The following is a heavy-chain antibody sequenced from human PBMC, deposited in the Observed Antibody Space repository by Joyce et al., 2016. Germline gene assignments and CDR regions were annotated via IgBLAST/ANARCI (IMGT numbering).Heavy chain of an antibody. Sequence: QVQLQESGPGLLKPSHTLSLTCTVSGCSIRSTSYYWSWIRQPAGRGLEWIGRIYPSGSTNYNPSLDSRVIMSLDTSNNHFSLKLTSVTAADTAVYYCARGYCSGGYCFTGAFDSWGQGTLVTVSS. CDR3: ARGYCSGGYCFTGAFDS. CDR1: GCSIRSTSYY. D-gene: IGHD2-15*01. J-gene: IGHJ4*02. V-gene: IGHV4-61*02. CDR2: IYPSGST.